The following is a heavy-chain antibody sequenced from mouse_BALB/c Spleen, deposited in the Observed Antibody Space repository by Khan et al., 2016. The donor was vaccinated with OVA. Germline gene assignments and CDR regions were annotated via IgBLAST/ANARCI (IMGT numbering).Heavy chain of an antibody. Sequence: EVELVESGGGLVKPGGSLKLSCAASGFTFSSYAMHWVRQTPEKRLEWVATISSGGSYTYYTDSVKGRFTISRDNAKNTLYLQMSSLRAKDTAMYCGARHPPTWDWFAYWGQGTLVTVSA. J-gene: IGHJ3*01. CDR1: GFTFSSYA. D-gene: IGHD4-1*01. CDR3: ARHPPTWDWFAY. V-gene: IGHV5-9-3*01. CDR2: ISSGGSYT.